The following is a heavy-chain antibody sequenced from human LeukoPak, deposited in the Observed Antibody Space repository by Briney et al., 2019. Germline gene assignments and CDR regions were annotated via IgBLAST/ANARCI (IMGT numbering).Heavy chain of an antibody. CDR2: IYTSGST. CDR3: AGADWSYMDV. V-gene: IGHV4-61*02. Sequence: SETLSLPCTVSGGPISSGSYYRSWIRQPAGSGLEWIGRIYTSGSTNYNPSLKSRVTISVDTSKNQFSLKLRSVTAADTAAYYLAGADWSYMDVWGKGTTVTISS. J-gene: IGHJ6*03. D-gene: IGHD3-9*01. CDR1: GGPISSGSYY.